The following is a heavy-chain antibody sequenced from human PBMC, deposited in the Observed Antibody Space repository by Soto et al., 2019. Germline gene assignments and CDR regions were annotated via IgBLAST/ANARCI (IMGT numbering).Heavy chain of an antibody. CDR1: GGSFSGYY. J-gene: IGHJ4*02. V-gene: IGHV4-34*02. CDR3: ARRDCSDSSCGYVDS. Sequence: QVQLQQWGAGLLKPSETLSLTCAVSGGSFSGYYWSWIRQPPGRGLEWIGEINHSGSTSYNPSLNSRVTTSVDTSKNQFSLRLSSVTVAYTAIYYCARRDCSDSSCGYVDSWGLGTLVTVSS. D-gene: IGHD2-15*01. CDR2: INHSGST.